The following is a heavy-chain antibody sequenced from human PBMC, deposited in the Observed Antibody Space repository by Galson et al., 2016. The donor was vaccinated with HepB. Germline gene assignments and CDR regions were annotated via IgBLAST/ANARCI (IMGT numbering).Heavy chain of an antibody. CDR2: VGTGHFT. Sequence: SLRLSCAASGLTFSNHWMTWVRQAPGKGLEWVSTVGTGHFTHYADSVKGRFIVSRDNSENTLYLQMNSLRADDTALYFCAREGYSSGHCGAFDIWGRGTVVAVSS. V-gene: IGHV3-53*01. J-gene: IGHJ3*02. CDR1: GLTFSNHW. CDR3: AREGYSSGHCGAFDI. D-gene: IGHD6-19*01.